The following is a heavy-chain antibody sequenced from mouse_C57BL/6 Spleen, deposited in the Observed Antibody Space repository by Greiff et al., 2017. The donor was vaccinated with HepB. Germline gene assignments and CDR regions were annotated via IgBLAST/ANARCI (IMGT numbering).Heavy chain of an antibody. CDR3: ITHYGTPYAMDD. V-gene: IGHV14-1*01. CDR1: GFNIKDYY. CDR2: IDPEDGDT. D-gene: IGHD2-1*01. J-gene: IGHJ4*01. Sequence: EVQLQESGAELVRPGASVKLSCTASGFNIKDYYMPWVKQRPEQGLAWIGRIDPEDGDTEYAPKFQGKATMTADTSSNTAYLQLSSLTSEDTAVYYGITHYGTPYAMDDWGQGTSVTVSS.